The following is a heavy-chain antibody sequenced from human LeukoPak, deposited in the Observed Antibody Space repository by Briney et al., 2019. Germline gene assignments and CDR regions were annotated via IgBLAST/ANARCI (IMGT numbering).Heavy chain of an antibody. Sequence: PGGSLRLSCAASGFTFSSYSMNWVRQAPGKGLEWVSSISSSSSYIYYADSVKGRFTISRDNAKNSLYLQMNSLRAEDTAVYYCARGVYDSSGYYHYYYMDVWGKGTTVTVSS. CDR3: ARGVYDSSGYYHYYYMDV. V-gene: IGHV3-21*01. D-gene: IGHD3-22*01. J-gene: IGHJ6*03. CDR2: ISSSSSYI. CDR1: GFTFSSYS.